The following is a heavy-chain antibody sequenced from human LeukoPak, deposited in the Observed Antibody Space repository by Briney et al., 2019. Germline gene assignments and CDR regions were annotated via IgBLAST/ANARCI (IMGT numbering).Heavy chain of an antibody. J-gene: IGHJ3*02. V-gene: IGHV3-53*01. CDR3: ARDSDYGGNDAFDI. CDR1: GFTVSSNY. D-gene: IGHD4-23*01. CDR2: IYSGGST. Sequence: GGSLRLSCTVSGFTVSSNYMSWVRQAPGKGLEWVSVIYSGGSTYYADSVKGRFTISRDNSKNTLYLQMNSLRAEDTAVYYCARDSDYGGNDAFDIWGQGTMVTVSS.